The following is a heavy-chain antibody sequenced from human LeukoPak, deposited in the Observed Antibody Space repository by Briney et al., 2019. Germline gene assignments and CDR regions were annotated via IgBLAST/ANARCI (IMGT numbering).Heavy chain of an antibody. CDR1: GFTFSSYG. V-gene: IGHV3-30*02. D-gene: IGHD3-22*01. CDR3: AKPLGYDSSGYYPHDAFDI. Sequence: GGSLRLPCAASGFTFSSYGMHWVRQAPGKGLEWVAVIPYDGSNKYYADSVKGRFTISRDNSKNTLYLQMNSLRAEDTAVYYCAKPLGYDSSGYYPHDAFDIWGQGTMVTVSS. J-gene: IGHJ3*02. CDR2: IPYDGSNK.